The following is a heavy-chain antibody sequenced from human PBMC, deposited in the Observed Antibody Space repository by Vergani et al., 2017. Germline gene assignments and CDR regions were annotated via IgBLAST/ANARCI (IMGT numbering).Heavy chain of an antibody. CDR3: ARDLRLLYNRFDP. J-gene: IGHJ5*02. D-gene: IGHD1-14*01. CDR2: TWYDGNNK. Sequence: QVQLVESGGGVVQPGRSLRLSCAASGFTFHQYGMHWVRQAPGKGLEWVAVTWYDGNNKQYADSVKGRFTMSRNNSKSTMYLQMNSLRDEDTGVYYCARDLRLLYNRFDPWGQGTLVTVSS. CDR1: GFTFHQYG. V-gene: IGHV3-33*01.